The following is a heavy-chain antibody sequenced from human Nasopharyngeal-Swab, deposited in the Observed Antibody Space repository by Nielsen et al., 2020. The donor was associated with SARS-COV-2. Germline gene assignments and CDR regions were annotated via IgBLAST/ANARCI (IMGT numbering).Heavy chain of an antibody. CDR3: ARRPGGIAAAGDAFDI. D-gene: IGHD6-13*01. CDR2: IYHSGST. J-gene: IGHJ3*02. Sequence: WIRQPPGKGLGWIGEIYHSGSTNYNPSLKSRATISVDKSKNQFSLKLSSVTAADTAVYYCARRPGGIAAAGDAFDIWGQGTMVTVSS. V-gene: IGHV4-4*02.